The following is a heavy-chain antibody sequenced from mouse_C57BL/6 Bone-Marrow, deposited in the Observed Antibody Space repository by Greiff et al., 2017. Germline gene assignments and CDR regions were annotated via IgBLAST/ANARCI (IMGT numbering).Heavy chain of an antibody. V-gene: IGHV1-76*01. D-gene: IGHD2-1*01. J-gene: IGHJ3*01. CDR1: GYTFTDYY. Sequence: QVQLKESGAELVRPGASVKLSCKASGYTFTDYYINWVKQRPGQGLEWIARIYPGSGNTYYNEKFKGKATLTAEKSSSTAYMQLSSLTSEDSAVYFCARGGGNYPWFAYWGQGTLVTVSA. CDR2: IYPGSGNT. CDR3: ARGGGNYPWFAY.